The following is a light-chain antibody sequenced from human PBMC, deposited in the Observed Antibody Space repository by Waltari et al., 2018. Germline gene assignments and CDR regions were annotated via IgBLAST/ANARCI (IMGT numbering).Light chain of an antibody. CDR3: SSYAGSYSYV. Sequence: QSALTQPPPASGSPGQPVTIPCTGTSSDAGGDRYVSWYQQHPGKAPKLLVYEFSTRPSGVPDRFSGSNSGNTSSLTVSGLQAEDEADYYCSSYAGSYSYVFGTGTKVTVL. V-gene: IGLV2-8*01. J-gene: IGLJ1*01. CDR2: EFS. CDR1: SSDAGGDRY.